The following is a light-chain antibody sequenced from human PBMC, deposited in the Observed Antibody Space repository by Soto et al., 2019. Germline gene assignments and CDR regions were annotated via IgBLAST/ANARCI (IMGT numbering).Light chain of an antibody. Sequence: QSVLTQPPSAAGTPGQRVTISCSGSSSNIGTNTGIWYQQLPGTAPKLLIYSDNQRPSGVPDRFSGSKSGTSASLAISGLQSEDEADYYCASWDVSLGVFGGGTKLTVL. CDR1: SSNIGTNT. CDR3: ASWDVSLGV. J-gene: IGLJ2*01. CDR2: SDN. V-gene: IGLV1-44*01.